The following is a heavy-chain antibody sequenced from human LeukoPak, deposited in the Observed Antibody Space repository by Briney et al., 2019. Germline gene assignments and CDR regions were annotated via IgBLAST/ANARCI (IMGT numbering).Heavy chain of an antibody. Sequence: ASVKVSCKASGYTFINYGITWVRQAPGQGLEWMGWISVNNGNTKHAQKFQDRVTMTTDTSTSAAYLELRSLKSDDTAVYFCARGVGVNSRPDYWGQGTLVTVSS. D-gene: IGHD1-26*01. CDR3: ARGVGVNSRPDY. J-gene: IGHJ4*02. CDR2: ISVNNGNT. V-gene: IGHV1-18*01. CDR1: GYTFINYG.